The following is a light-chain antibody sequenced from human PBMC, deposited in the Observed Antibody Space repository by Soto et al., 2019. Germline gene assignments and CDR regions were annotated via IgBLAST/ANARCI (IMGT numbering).Light chain of an antibody. Sequence: EIVMTQSPATLSVSPGERATLSCRASQSVSSNLAWYQQKPGQAPRLLIYGASARATGIPASFSGSGSGTEFTLTISSLQSEDFAVYYCKQYNNWPTVMYTFGQGTKLEIK. J-gene: IGKJ2*01. CDR3: KQYNNWPTVMYT. CDR2: GAS. CDR1: QSVSSN. V-gene: IGKV3-15*01.